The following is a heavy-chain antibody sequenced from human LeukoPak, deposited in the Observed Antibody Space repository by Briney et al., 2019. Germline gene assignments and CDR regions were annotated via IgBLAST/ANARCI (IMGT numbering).Heavy chain of an antibody. Sequence: PGGSLRLSCAVSGFTFSTYWRSWVRQPPGKGLEWVANIKQDGSDKYYVDSVKGRFTISRDNAKNSLFLQMNSLRAEDTAVYYCARVRCSSNSCFPDYWGQGTLVTVSS. V-gene: IGHV3-7*01. CDR1: GFTFSTYW. CDR2: IKQDGSDK. D-gene: IGHD2-2*01. CDR3: ARVRCSSNSCFPDY. J-gene: IGHJ4*02.